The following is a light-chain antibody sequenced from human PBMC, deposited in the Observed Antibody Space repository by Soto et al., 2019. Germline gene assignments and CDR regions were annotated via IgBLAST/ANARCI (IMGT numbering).Light chain of an antibody. CDR3: CSYACCYTPNWV. CDR1: SSDVGGYIY. Sequence: QSALTQPRSVSGSPGQSVTISCTGTSSDVGGYIYVSWYQQHPGKAPKLMIYDVSKRPSGVPGRFSGSKSGNTASLTISGMQPEDEADYYGCSYACCYTPNWVFGGGTKLTVL. V-gene: IGLV2-11*01. J-gene: IGLJ3*02. CDR2: DVS.